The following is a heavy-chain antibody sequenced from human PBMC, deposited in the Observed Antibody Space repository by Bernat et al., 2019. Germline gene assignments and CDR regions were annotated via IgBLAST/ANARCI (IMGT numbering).Heavy chain of an antibody. CDR3: AKDMRTVDIVATIPLGNY. D-gene: IGHD5-12*01. J-gene: IGHJ4*02. CDR1: GFTFSSYG. CDR2: IRYDGSNK. V-gene: IGHV3-30*02. Sequence: QVQLVESGGGVVQPGGSLRLSCAASGFTFSSYGMHWVRQAPGKGLEWVAFIRYDGSNKYYADSVKGRFTISRDNSKNTLYLQMNGLRAEDTAVYYCAKDMRTVDIVATIPLGNYWGQGTLVTVSS.